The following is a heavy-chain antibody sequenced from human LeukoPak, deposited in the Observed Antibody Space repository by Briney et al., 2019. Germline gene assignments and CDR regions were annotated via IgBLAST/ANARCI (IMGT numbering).Heavy chain of an antibody. CDR1: GFSFSTSG. CDR2: ISKDGRKN. CDR3: ARDLLNYGSAYYDVGIFDS. D-gene: IGHD3-10*01. V-gene: IGHV3-30*04. J-gene: IGHJ4*02. Sequence: PGRSLRLSCEASGFSFSTSGVHWVRQAPGNRLEWMDLISKDGRKNNYADSVKCRFNISRDNSKSTLFLQMNSLRPEDTAIYYCARDLLNYGSAYYDVGIFDSWGQGTLVTVSS.